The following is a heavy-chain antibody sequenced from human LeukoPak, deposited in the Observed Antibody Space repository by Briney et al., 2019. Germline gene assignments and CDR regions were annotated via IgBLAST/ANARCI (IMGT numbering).Heavy chain of an antibody. CDR3: ARGGRLSTYYDFWSGYYNNWFDP. J-gene: IGHJ5*02. CDR2: ISSSGSTI. CDR1: GFTFSDYY. D-gene: IGHD3-3*01. V-gene: IGHV3-11*01. Sequence: GGSLRLSCAASGFTFSDYYMSWIRQAPGKGLEWVSYISSSGSTIYYADSVKGRFTISRDNAKNSLYLQMNSLRAEDTDVYYCARGGRLSTYYDFWSGYYNNWFDPWGQGTLVTVSS.